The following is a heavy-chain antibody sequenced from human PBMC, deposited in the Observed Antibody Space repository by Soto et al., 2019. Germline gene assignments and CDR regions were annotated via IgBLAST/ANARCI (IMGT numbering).Heavy chain of an antibody. J-gene: IGHJ3*02. Sequence: EVQLVESGGGLVKPGGSLRLSCAASGFTFSTYSMNWVRQAPGKGLEWVSSISSSSSYIYYADSVKGRFTISRDNAKNSLYLQMNSLRAEDTAVYYCAFAGSGSYSNVTDAFDIWGQGTMVTVSS. CDR3: AFAGSGSYSNVTDAFDI. D-gene: IGHD3-10*01. CDR2: ISSSSSYI. CDR1: GFTFSTYS. V-gene: IGHV3-21*01.